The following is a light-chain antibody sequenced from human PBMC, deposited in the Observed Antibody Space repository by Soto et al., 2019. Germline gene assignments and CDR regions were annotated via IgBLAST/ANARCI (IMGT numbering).Light chain of an antibody. CDR2: GTS. CDR1: QSISSW. CDR3: QQFYSPVLS. Sequence: DIQMTQSPSTLSASVGDRVTITCRASQSISSWLAWYQQKPGKAPKLLIYGTSTLQSGVPSRFSGGGSGTEFTLTISNLHPEDFAVYYCQQFYSPVLSFGGGTRVELK. V-gene: IGKV1-5*01. J-gene: IGKJ4*01.